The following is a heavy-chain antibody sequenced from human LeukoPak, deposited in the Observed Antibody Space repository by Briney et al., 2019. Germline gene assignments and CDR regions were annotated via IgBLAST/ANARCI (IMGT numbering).Heavy chain of an antibody. CDR1: GDSINSYY. CDR2: IYYSGST. V-gene: IGHV4-59*08. J-gene: IGHJ4*02. D-gene: IGHD6-13*01. CDR3: ARQATAAALSYFDF. Sequence: SETLSLTCTVSGDSINSYYWSWIRQPPGMGLEWIGYIYYSGSTNYNPSLKSRVTISVDTSRNQLSLKGSSVTAADTAVYYCARQATAAALSYFDFWGPGALVTVSS.